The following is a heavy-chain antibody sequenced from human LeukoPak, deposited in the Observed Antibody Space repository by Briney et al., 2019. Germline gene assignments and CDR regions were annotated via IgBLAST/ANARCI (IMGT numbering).Heavy chain of an antibody. CDR2: ISSSGSTI. Sequence: GGSLRLSCAASGFTFSDYYMSWIRQAPGKGLEWVSYISSSGSTIYYADSVKGRFTISRDNAKNSLYLQMNSLRAEDTAVYYCAREFYYDSYHYFDYWGQGTLVTVSS. CDR3: AREFYYDSYHYFDY. D-gene: IGHD3-22*01. V-gene: IGHV3-11*01. CDR1: GFTFSDYY. J-gene: IGHJ4*02.